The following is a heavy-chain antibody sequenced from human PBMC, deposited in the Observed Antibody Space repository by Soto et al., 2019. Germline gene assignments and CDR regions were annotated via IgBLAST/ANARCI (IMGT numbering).Heavy chain of an antibody. CDR1: GFPFSRYA. Sequence: EVQLLESGGGLVQPGGSLRLSSAASGFPFSRYAMSWVRQAPGKGLEWVSAISGSGGSTYYADSVKGRFTISRDNSKNTLYLQINSLRAEDTAVYYCGKEGWELNDAFDIWRQGTMVTVSS. V-gene: IGHV3-23*01. J-gene: IGHJ3*02. D-gene: IGHD1-26*01. CDR2: ISGSGGST. CDR3: GKEGWELNDAFDI.